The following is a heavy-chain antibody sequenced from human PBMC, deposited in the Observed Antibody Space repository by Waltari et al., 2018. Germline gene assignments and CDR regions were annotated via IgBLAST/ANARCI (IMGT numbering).Heavy chain of an antibody. CDR2: INHSGST. D-gene: IGHD3-3*01. Sequence: VQLVESGGGLVKPGGSLRLSCAASGFTFSSYSMNWVRQAPGKGLEWIGEINHSGSTNYNPSLKSRVTISVDTSKNQFSLKLSSVTAADTAVYYCARGQSYYDFWSGYYTGQAFDYWGQGTLVTVSS. J-gene: IGHJ4*02. V-gene: IGHV4-34*01. CDR1: GFTFSSYS. CDR3: ARGQSYYDFWSGYYTGQAFDY.